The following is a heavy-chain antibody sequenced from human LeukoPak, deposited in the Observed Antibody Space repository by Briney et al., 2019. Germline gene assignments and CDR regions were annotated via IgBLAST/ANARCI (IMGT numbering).Heavy chain of an antibody. CDR3: ARGLGDRDFWSGYRIDY. V-gene: IGHV4-59*01. D-gene: IGHD3-3*01. Sequence: KSSETLSLTCTVSGGSISNYFWNWIRQPPGKGLEWIGFIYDSGSTNYNPSLKSRVTISVDTSKNQFSLKLTSVTAADTAVYYCARGLGDRDFWSGYRIDYWGQGTLVTVSS. CDR2: IYDSGST. CDR1: GGSISNYF. J-gene: IGHJ4*02.